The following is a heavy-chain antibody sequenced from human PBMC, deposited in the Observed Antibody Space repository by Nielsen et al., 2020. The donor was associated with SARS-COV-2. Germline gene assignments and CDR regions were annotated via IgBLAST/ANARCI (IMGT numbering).Heavy chain of an antibody. CDR1: GFTFTSSA. D-gene: IGHD4-23*01. V-gene: IGHV1-58*02. CDR3: ARMDYGGNLLHYWYFDL. CDR2: IVVGSGNT. Sequence: SVKVSCKASGFTFTSSAMQWVRQARGQRLEWIGWIVVGSGNTNYAQKFQGRVTMTRDTSTSTVYMELSSLRSEDTAVYYCARMDYGGNLLHYWYFDLWGRGTLVTVSS. J-gene: IGHJ2*01.